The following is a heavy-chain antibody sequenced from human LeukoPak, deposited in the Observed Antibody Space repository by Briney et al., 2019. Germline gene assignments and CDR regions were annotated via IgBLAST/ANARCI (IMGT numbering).Heavy chain of an antibody. V-gene: IGHV3-23*01. CDR2: ISGSGGST. CDR1: GFTFSSYA. D-gene: IGHD2-2*01. J-gene: IGHJ4*02. Sequence: SGGSLRLSCAASGFTFSSYAMSWVRQAPGKGLEWVSAISGSGGSTYYADSVKGRFTISRDNSKNTLYLQMNSLRAEDTAVYYCAKDVRGYCSSTSCPKDSWGQGALVTVSP. CDR3: AKDVRGYCSSTSCPKDS.